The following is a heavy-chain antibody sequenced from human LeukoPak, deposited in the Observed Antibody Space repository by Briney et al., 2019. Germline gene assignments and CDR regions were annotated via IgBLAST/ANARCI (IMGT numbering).Heavy chain of an antibody. CDR1: GGSFSGYY. D-gene: IGHD5-12*01. V-gene: IGHV4-34*01. Sequence: SETLSLTCAVYGGSFSGYYWSWLRRPPGKGLEWIGEINHSGSTNYNPSLKSRVTISVDTSKSQFSLKLTSLTAADTAVYYCASLLNVAGYSGYDSDYWGHGTLVTVSS. CDR2: INHSGST. CDR3: ASLLNVAGYSGYDSDY. J-gene: IGHJ4*01.